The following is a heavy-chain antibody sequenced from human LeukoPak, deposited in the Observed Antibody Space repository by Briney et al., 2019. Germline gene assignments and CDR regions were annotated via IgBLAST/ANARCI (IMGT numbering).Heavy chain of an antibody. CDR1: GASIRNTSFY. J-gene: IGHJ4*02. CDR3: ARHEAQDFDY. V-gene: IGHV4-39*01. CDR2: IYSSGTT. Sequence: SETLSLTCAVSGASIRNTSFYWGWIRQPPGKGLQWIASIYSSGTTYYNPSIKSRITLFVDTSKNQVSLKLRSVTAADTAVYYCARHEAQDFDYWGQGTLATVSS.